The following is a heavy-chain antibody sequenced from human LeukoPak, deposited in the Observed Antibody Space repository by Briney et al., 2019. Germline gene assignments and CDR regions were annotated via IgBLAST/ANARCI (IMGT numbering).Heavy chain of an antibody. CDR1: GFTFSSYA. CDR3: AVGLRSSGWYSYYYYGMDV. J-gene: IGHJ6*02. D-gene: IGHD6-19*01. Sequence: GGSLRLSCAASGFTFSSYAMSWVRQAPGKGLEWVSAISGSGGSTYYADSVKGRFTISRDNSKNTLYLQMNSLRAEDTAVYYCAVGLRSSGWYSYYYYGMDVWGQGTTVTVSS. CDR2: ISGSGGST. V-gene: IGHV3-23*01.